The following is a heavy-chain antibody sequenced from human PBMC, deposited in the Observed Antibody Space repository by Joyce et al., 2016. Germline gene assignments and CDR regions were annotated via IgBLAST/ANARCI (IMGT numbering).Heavy chain of an antibody. V-gene: IGHV1-69*01. D-gene: IGHD1-14*01. J-gene: IGHJ5*02. CDR2: IIPNFGAP. CDR1: GGTFTNYA. Sequence: QVQLVQSGAQVKKPGSSLKVSCTASGGTFTNYAFNWVRQAPGQGLEWMGGIIPNFGAPSYAPKVQGRVTISADVSTSTVYMEVRNLRSEDTAVYYCATSDLMSVTGTGWFDPWGQGTLVTVSS. CDR3: ATSDLMSVTGTGWFDP.